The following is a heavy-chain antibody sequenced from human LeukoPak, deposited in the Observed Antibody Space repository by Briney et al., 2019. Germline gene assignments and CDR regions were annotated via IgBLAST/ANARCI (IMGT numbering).Heavy chain of an antibody. CDR1: GYTFTGYY. J-gene: IGHJ3*02. CDR2: MNPNSGAI. CDR3: ARVSQSRVVAAFDI. V-gene: IGHV1-2*02. D-gene: IGHD2-15*01. Sequence: ASVKVSCKASGYTFTGYYMHWVRQAPGQGLEWMGWMNPNSGAINYAQKFQGRVTMTRDTSISTAYMDLSRLISDDTAVYYCARVSQSRVVAAFDIWGQGTMVTVSS.